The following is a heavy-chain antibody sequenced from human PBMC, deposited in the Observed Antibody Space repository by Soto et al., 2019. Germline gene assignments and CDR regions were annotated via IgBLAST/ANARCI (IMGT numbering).Heavy chain of an antibody. CDR1: GFTFSSYA. CDR3: ARGRRYYYDSSGYLY. D-gene: IGHD3-22*01. V-gene: IGHV3-30-3*01. Sequence: GGSLRLSCAASGFTFSSYAMHWVRQAPGKGLEWVAVISYDGSNKYYADSVKGRFTISRDNSKNTLYLQMNSLRAEDTAVYYCARGRRYYYDSSGYLYWGQGT. J-gene: IGHJ4*02. CDR2: ISYDGSNK.